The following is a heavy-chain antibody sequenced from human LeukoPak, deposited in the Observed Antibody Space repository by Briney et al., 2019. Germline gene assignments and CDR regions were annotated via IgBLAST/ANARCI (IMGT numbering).Heavy chain of an antibody. CDR1: GYSISSGYY. CDR3: ARQGYCSNGICYRYFDY. J-gene: IGHJ4*02. CDR2: IYHSESS. Sequence: PSETLSLTCVVSGYSISSGYYWGWIRQPPGKGLEWIGSIYHSESSYYNPSPKSRVTILVDTSKNQFSLKLSSVTAADTAVYYCARQGYCSNGICYRYFDYWGQGTLVTVSS. V-gene: IGHV4-38-2*01. D-gene: IGHD2-8*01.